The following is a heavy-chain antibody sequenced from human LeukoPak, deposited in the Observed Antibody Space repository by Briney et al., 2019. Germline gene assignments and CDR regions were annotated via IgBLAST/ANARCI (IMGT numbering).Heavy chain of an antibody. CDR3: AKGSDSSGYNNWFDP. CDR1: GFTFSSYG. CDR2: ISYDGSNK. J-gene: IGHJ5*02. D-gene: IGHD3-22*01. V-gene: IGHV3-30*18. Sequence: GRSLRLSCVASGFTFSSYGMHWVRQAPGKGLEWVAVISYDGSNKYYADSEKGRFTISRDNSKNTLYLQMNSLRAEDTAVYYCAKGSDSSGYNNWFDPWGQGTLVTVSS.